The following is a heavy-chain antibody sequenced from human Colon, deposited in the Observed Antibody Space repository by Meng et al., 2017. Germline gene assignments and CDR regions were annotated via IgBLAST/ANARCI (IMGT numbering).Heavy chain of an antibody. Sequence: GESLKISCRTSGFIFASSVMTWVRQAPGKGLEGVSHIDVSRGSPYYADSVKGRYTISSDNSKNPVYLQMNSLRAEDAAVYYCARFGFYDSHYYGMDVWGQGTTVTVSS. CDR3: ARFGFYDSHYYGMDV. J-gene: IGHJ6*02. V-gene: IGHV3-23*01. CDR1: GFIFASSV. CDR2: IDVSRGSP. D-gene: IGHD3-22*01.